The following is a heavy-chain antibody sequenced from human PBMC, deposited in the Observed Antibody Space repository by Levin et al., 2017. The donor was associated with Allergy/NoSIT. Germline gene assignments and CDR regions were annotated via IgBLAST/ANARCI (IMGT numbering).Heavy chain of an antibody. CDR1: GFTFSSYA. CDR2: ISYDGSNK. Sequence: GGSLRLSCAASGFTFSSYAMHWVRQAPGKGLEWVAVISYDGSNKYYADSVKGRFTISRDNSKNTLYLQMNSLRAEDTAVYYCARDPWYSSFRYNWFDPWGQGTLVTVSS. CDR3: ARDPWYSSFRYNWFDP. J-gene: IGHJ5*02. V-gene: IGHV3-30*04. D-gene: IGHD6-13*01.